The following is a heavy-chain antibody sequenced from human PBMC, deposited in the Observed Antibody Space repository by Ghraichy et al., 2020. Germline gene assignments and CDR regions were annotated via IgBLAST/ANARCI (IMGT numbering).Heavy chain of an antibody. V-gene: IGHV1-69*13. Sequence: SVKVSCKASGGTFSSYAISWVRQAPGQGLEWMGGIIPIFGTANYAQKFQGRVTITADESTSTAYMELSSLRSEDTAVYYCARELAYCGGDCYSRYFQHWGQGTLVTVSS. CDR1: GGTFSSYA. CDR3: ARELAYCGGDCYSRYFQH. D-gene: IGHD2-21*02. CDR2: IIPIFGTA. J-gene: IGHJ1*01.